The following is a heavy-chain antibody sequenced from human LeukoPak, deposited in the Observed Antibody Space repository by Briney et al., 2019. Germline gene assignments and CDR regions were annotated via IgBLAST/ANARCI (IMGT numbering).Heavy chain of an antibody. CDR2: VYYSGST. CDR3: ARINPYSGYDYLDY. J-gene: IGHJ4*02. V-gene: IGHV4-39*01. Sequence: SETLSLTCTVSGGSISSSSYYWGWIRQPPGKGLEWIGSVYYSGSTYYNPSLKSRVTISVDTSKNQFSLKLSSVTAADTAVYYCARINPYSGYDYLDYWGQGTLVTV. D-gene: IGHD5-12*01. CDR1: GGSISSSSYY.